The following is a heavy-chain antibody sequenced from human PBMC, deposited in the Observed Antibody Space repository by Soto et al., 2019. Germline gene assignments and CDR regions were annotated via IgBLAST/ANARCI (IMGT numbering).Heavy chain of an antibody. CDR3: AREQRSSSSGGNWFGP. CDR2: ISAYNGNT. J-gene: IGHJ5*02. CDR1: GYTFTSYG. D-gene: IGHD6-6*01. Sequence: PRASVKVSCKASGYTFTSYGISWVRQAPGQGLEWMGWISAYNGNTNYAQKLQGRVTMTTDTSTSTAYMELRSLRSDDTAVYYCAREQRSSSSGGNWFGPWGQGTLVTVSS. V-gene: IGHV1-18*01.